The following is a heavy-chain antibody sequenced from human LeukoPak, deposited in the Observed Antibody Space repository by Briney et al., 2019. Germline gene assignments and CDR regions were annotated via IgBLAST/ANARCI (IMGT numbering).Heavy chain of an antibody. CDR3: AKDSHCSSTSCYGHNWFDP. Sequence: GGSLRLSCAASGFTFSSYAMSWVRQAPGKGLEWVSAISGSGGSTYYADSVKGRFTISRDNSKNTLYLQMNSPRAEDTAVYYCAKDSHCSSTSCYGHNWFDPWGQGTLVTVSS. V-gene: IGHV3-23*01. D-gene: IGHD2-2*01. J-gene: IGHJ5*02. CDR1: GFTFSSYA. CDR2: ISGSGGST.